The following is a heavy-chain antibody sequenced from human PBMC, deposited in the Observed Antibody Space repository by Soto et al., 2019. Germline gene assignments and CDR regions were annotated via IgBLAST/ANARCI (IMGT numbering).Heavy chain of an antibody. V-gene: IGHV5-10-1*01. CDR1: GYSFTSCW. CDR2: IDPSDSYT. Sequence: GESLQISCKGSGYSFTSCWIRWVRQMPVKGLEWMGRIDPSDSYTNYSPSFQGHVTISADKSISTAYLQWSSLKASDTAMYYFGRTRSFPLRFYYEGMDFSGQGNTLTVYS. D-gene: IGHD5-12*01. CDR3: GRTRSFPLRFYYEGMDF. J-gene: IGHJ6*01.